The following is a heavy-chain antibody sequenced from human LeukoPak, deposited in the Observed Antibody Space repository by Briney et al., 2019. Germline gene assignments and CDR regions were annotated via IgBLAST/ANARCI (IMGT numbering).Heavy chain of an antibody. CDR2: ICYTGNT. D-gene: IGHD4-17*01. Sequence: SETLSLTCAVSGGSISSTKTCGDWIRQPPGKGMEWIGTICYTGNTYYKPSLKSRVTISVDSSKNQFSLKLNSMTAADTAVYYCARTTTKYNTYDYWGQGTLVTVSS. CDR3: ARTTTKYNTYDY. V-gene: IGHV4-39*07. CDR1: GGSISSTKTC. J-gene: IGHJ4*02.